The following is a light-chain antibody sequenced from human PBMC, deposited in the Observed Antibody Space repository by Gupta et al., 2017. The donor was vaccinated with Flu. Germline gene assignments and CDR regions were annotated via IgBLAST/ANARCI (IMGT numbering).Light chain of an antibody. Sequence: SVLAPPPPASGTPGPRVALPCSGNRSNIGSNSVNWYQQVPGTAPKLLIYGNNQRPSGVPDRFSGSKSGTSASLAISGLQSEDEADYYCAAWDDSLNGHYVFGTGTKVTVV. CDR1: RSNIGSNS. J-gene: IGLJ1*01. CDR2: GNN. V-gene: IGLV1-44*01. CDR3: AAWDDSLNGHYV.